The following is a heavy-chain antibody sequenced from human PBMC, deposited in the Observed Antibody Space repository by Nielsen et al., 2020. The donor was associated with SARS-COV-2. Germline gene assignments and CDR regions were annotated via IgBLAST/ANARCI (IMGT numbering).Heavy chain of an antibody. J-gene: IGHJ4*02. CDR2: IYESGST. Sequence: SETLSLTCTVSGGSISTYYWNWIRQPPGKGLEWIGSIYESGSTYYNPSLKSRVTISVDTSENQFSLKLNSVTAADTAVYFCARDRTSNGDYGEGDYWGQGLLVTVSS. CDR3: ARDRTSNGDYGEGDY. CDR1: GGSISTYY. D-gene: IGHD4-17*01. V-gene: IGHV4-59*12.